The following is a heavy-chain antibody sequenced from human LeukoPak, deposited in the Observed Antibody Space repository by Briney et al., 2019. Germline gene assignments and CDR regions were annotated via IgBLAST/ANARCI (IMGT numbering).Heavy chain of an antibody. D-gene: IGHD1-1*01. CDR2: IYTSGST. CDR3: ARAKRTVNVFDV. Sequence: SETLSLTCSVSDGSMISYHWSWIRQPAGKGLEWIGRIYTSGSTDYNPSLMSRVTMSVDTSKNQFSLKLRSMTAADTAVYYCARAKRTVNVFDVWGQGKIVTVSS. J-gene: IGHJ3*01. CDR1: DGSMISYH. V-gene: IGHV4-4*07.